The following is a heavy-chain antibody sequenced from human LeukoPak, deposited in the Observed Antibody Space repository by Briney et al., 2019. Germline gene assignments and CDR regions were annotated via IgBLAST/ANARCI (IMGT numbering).Heavy chain of an antibody. V-gene: IGHV3-74*01. J-gene: IGHJ3*02. CDR3: ARRMFSSGAFDI. CDR1: GFTFSSYW. D-gene: IGHD6-6*01. CDR2: INSDGSST. Sequence: HPGGSLRLSCAASGFTFSSYWMHWVRQAPGKGLVWVSRINSDGSSTSYADSVKGRFTISRGNAKNTLYLQMNSLRAEDTAVYYCARRMFSSGAFDIWGQGTVVTVSS.